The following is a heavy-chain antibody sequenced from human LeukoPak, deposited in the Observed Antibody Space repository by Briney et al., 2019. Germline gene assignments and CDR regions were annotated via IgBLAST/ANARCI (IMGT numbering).Heavy chain of an antibody. CDR3: ARVGGYSYGRDAFDI. CDR2: IYTSGST. CDR1: GGSISSYY. D-gene: IGHD5-18*01. Sequence: SETLSLTCTVSGGSISSYYWSWIRQPAGRGLEWIGSIYTSGSTNYNPSLKSRVTISVDKSKNQFSLKLSSVTAADTAVYYCARVGGYSYGRDAFDIWGQGTMVTVSS. J-gene: IGHJ3*02. V-gene: IGHV4-4*07.